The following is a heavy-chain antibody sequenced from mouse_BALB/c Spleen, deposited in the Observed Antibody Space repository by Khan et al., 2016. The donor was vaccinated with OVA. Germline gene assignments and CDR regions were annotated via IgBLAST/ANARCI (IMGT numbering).Heavy chain of an antibody. CDR3: ARSNYYGSVLYAMDY. CDR2: ISPGSGSD. V-gene: IGHV1S41*01. J-gene: IGHJ4*01. D-gene: IGHD1-1*01. CDR1: GYTFTSYW. Sequence: DLVKPGASVKLSCKASGYTFTSYWINWIKQRPGQGLEWIGQISPGSGSDYYNKIFTVKATLTVDTSSTTAYIQLSSLSSEDSAVYFGARSNYYGSVLYAMDYWGQGTSVTVSS.